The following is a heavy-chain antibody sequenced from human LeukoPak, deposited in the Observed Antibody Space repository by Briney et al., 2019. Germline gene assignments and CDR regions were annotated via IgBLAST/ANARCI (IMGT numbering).Heavy chain of an antibody. CDR1: GFTFSSYA. Sequence: PGGSLRLSCAASGFTFSSYAMSWVRQAPGKGLEWVSAISGSGGSIYYADSVKGRFTISRDNSKNTLYLQMNSLRAEDTAVYYCAKSYYYDSSGYSYYYYGMDVWGQGTTVTVSS. CDR3: AKSYYYDSSGYSYYYYGMDV. V-gene: IGHV3-23*01. CDR2: ISGSGGSI. J-gene: IGHJ6*02. D-gene: IGHD3-22*01.